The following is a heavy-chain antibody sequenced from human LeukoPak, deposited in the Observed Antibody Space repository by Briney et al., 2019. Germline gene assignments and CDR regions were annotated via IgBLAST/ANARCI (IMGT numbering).Heavy chain of an antibody. CDR1: GYTFTSYG. D-gene: IGHD6-6*01. CDR2: ISAYNGNT. V-gene: IGHV1-18*01. Sequence: ASVKVSCKASGYTFTSYGISWVRQAPGQGLEWMGWISAYNGNTNYVQKLQGRVTMTTDTSTSTAYMELRSLRSDDTAVYYCARGEVARPKQLIKTYYMDVWGKGTTVTVSS. J-gene: IGHJ6*03. CDR3: ARGEVARPKQLIKTYYMDV.